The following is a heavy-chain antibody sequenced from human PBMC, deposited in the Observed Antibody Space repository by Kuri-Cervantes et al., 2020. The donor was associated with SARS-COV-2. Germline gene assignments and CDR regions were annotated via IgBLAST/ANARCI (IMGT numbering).Heavy chain of an antibody. J-gene: IGHJ4*03. CDR3: VKCSAASHPCYLDY. V-gene: IGHV3-23*01. CDR2: ITDEGADT. CDR1: GFTFSSFA. D-gene: IGHD3-10*02. Sequence: GGSLKIFCAGSGFTFSSFAMAWVRQAPGKGLEWISDITDEGADTYFADSVKGRFTISRDNSKYSLTLQMSSLRAEDTAIYYCVKCSAASHPCYLDYWGQGTLVTVSS.